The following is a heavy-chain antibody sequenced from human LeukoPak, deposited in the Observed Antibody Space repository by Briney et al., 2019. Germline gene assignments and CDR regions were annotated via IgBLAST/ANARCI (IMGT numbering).Heavy chain of an antibody. V-gene: IGHV4-59*01. CDR1: GGSITTDYY. J-gene: IGHJ4*02. Sequence: SETLSLTCSVSGGSITTDYYWGWIRQPPGKGLEWIGYIYHSGPSDYNPSLKSRVAMSVDTSKSQFSLSLTSVTTADTAVYYCAKAAKFYYGSQTYYYFDYWGKGILVTVSS. CDR3: AKAAKFYYGSQTYYYFDY. CDR2: IYHSGPS. D-gene: IGHD3-10*01.